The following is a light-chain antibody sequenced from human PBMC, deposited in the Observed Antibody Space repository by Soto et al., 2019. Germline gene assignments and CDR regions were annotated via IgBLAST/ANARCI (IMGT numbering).Light chain of an antibody. CDR1: RDINNF. V-gene: IGKV1-9*01. CDR2: AS. CDR3: QQFTSWT. J-gene: IGKJ1*01. Sequence: DIQLTQSPSSLSASVEDTVTITCRATRDINNFLAWYQERPGKAPKLLIYASTLHSGVPPRFRGSGTGTDFTLTISGLQPEDFGTYYCQQFTSWTFGPGTLVDVK.